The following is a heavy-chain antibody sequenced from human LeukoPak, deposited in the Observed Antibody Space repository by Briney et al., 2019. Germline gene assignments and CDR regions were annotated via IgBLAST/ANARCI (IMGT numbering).Heavy chain of an antibody. D-gene: IGHD1-1*01. CDR3: ARDQDNEGWFDP. J-gene: IGHJ5*02. CDR2: IYYSGST. Sequence: PSETLSLTCTVSGGSISSYYWSWIRQPPGKGLEWIGYIYYSGSTNYNPSLKSRVTISVDTSKSQFSLKLSSVTAADTAVYYCARDQDNEGWFDPWGQGTLVTVST. V-gene: IGHV4-59*01. CDR1: GGSISSYY.